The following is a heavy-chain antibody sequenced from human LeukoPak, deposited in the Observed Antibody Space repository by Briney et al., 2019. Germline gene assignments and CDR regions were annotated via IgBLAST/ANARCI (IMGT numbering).Heavy chain of an antibody. V-gene: IGHV3-74*01. Sequence: GGSLRLSCAASGFTFSNYWMHWVRQAPAKELVWVSHINSDASTTTYADFVKGRFTISRDNSKNTLYLQMNSLGAEDTAVYYCARDYDYPWGSYRYDAFDVWGQGTVVTVSS. CDR3: ARDYDYPWGSYRYDAFDV. J-gene: IGHJ3*01. D-gene: IGHD3-16*02. CDR2: INSDASTT. CDR1: GFTFSNYW.